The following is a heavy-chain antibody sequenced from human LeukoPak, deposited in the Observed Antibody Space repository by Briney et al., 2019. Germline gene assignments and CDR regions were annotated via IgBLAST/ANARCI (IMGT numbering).Heavy chain of an antibody. J-gene: IGHJ4*02. CDR3: ANSRWSGYLIFDY. CDR2: IRYDGSNK. D-gene: IGHD3-3*01. CDR1: GFTFSSYG. Sequence: GGSLRLSCAASGFTFSSYGMHWVRQAPGKGLEWVAFIRYDGSNKYYADSVKGRFTISRDNSKNTLYLQMNSLRAEDTAVYYCANSRWSGYLIFDYWGQGTQVTVSS. V-gene: IGHV3-30*02.